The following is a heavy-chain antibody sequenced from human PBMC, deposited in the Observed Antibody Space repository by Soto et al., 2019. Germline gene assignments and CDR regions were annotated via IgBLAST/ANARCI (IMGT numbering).Heavy chain of an antibody. CDR1: GFTFNIYA. D-gene: IGHD1-20*01. Sequence: GGSLRLSCAAPGFTFNIYAMTWVRQAPGKGLEWVSTTGATGRTTYYSDSVKGRFTVPRDNSKNTLDLQMSNLRAEDTAVYYCATVHNTSRSFDYWGQGTLVTVSS. CDR3: ATVHNTSRSFDY. V-gene: IGHV3-23*01. J-gene: IGHJ4*02. CDR2: TGATGRTT.